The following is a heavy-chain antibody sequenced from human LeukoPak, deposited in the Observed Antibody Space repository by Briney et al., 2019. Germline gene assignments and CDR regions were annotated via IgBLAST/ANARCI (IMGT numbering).Heavy chain of an antibody. CDR3: ARAGYCSGGSCYGSDY. V-gene: IGHV3-33*08. Sequence: GGSLRLSCAASGFIVSSKYMSWVRQAPGKGLEWVAAIWYDGSIQYYADSVKGRFTISRDNSKNTLYLQMDSLRAEDTAVYYCARAGYCSGGSCYGSDYWGQGTLVSVSS. CDR1: GFIVSSKY. D-gene: IGHD2-15*01. J-gene: IGHJ4*02. CDR2: IWYDGSIQ.